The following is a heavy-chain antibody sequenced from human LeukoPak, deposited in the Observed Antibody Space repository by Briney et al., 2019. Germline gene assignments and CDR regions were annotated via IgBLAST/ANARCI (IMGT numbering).Heavy chain of an antibody. CDR1: GFTFSSHS. D-gene: IGHD6-19*01. CDR3: AREDSSGWFDY. CDR2: ISSSSSTI. J-gene: IGHJ5*01. Sequence: GGSLRLSCAASGFTFSSHSMNWVRQAPGKGLEWVSYISSSSSTIYYADSVKGRFTISRDNAKNSLYLQMNSLRAEDTAVYYCAREDSSGWFDYWGQGTLVTVSS. V-gene: IGHV3-48*01.